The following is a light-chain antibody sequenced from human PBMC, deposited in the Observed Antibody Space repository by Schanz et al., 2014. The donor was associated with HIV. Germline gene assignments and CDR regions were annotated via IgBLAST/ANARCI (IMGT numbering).Light chain of an antibody. CDR2: EVD. J-gene: IGLJ3*02. V-gene: IGLV2-8*01. CDR1: SGDVGGHNL. CDR3: SSFADGHKLL. Sequence: QSALTQPPSASGSPGQSITISCTGTSGDVGGHNLVSWYQHHPAEPPKLIIYEVDKRPSGVPNRFSGSKSGNTASLTVSGLQAEDEADYYCSSFADGHKLLFGGGTKVTVL.